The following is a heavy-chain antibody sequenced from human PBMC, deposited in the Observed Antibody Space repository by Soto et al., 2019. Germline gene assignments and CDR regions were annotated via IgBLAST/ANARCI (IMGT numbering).Heavy chain of an antibody. D-gene: IGHD3-10*01. CDR3: ARRRMVRGVIMAYWFDP. CDR1: GGSFSGYY. CDR2: INHSGST. Sequence: SETLSLTCAVYGGSFSGYYWSWIRQPPGKGLEWIGEINHSGSTNYNPPLKSRVTISVDASKNQFSLKLSSVTAADTAVYYCARRRMVRGVIMAYWFDPWGQGTLVTVSS. V-gene: IGHV4-34*01. J-gene: IGHJ5*02.